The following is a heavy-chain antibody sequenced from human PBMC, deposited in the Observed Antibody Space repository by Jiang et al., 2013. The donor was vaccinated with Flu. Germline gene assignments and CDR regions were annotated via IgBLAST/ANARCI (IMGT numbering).Heavy chain of an antibody. D-gene: IGHD6-13*01. J-gene: IGHJ5*02. CDR3: ARGLAATATGWFDP. CDR1: GGSISSYY. Sequence: GLVKPSETLSLTCTVSGGSISSYYWTWIRQPPGKGLEWIGYIFYSGSTNYNPSLKSRVAMSVDTSKNQFSLKLSSVTAADTAVYYCARGLAATATGWFDPWGQGTLVTVSS. CDR2: IFYSGST. V-gene: IGHV4-59*08.